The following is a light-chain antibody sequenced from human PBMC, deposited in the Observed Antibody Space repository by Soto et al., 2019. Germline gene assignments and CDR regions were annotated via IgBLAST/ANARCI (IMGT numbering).Light chain of an antibody. CDR2: DAS. J-gene: IGKJ4*01. Sequence: EIVLTQAPATLSLSPGERVTLSCRASQSVSSYFAWYQQEPDLAPRLLIYDASTRAAGIPARFSGSGSGTDFSLSIRSLEPGDFAVYYCQEQRDWPLSFGGGTKLELK. CDR3: QEQRDWPLS. CDR1: QSVSSY. V-gene: IGKV3-11*01.